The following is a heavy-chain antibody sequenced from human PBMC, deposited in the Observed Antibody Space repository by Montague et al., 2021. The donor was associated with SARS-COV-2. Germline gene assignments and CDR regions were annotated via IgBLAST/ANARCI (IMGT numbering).Heavy chain of an antibody. D-gene: IGHD6-19*01. J-gene: IGHJ4*02. V-gene: IGHV4-59*01. CDR3: ARHARGWQPFDF. Sequence: SETLSLTCTVSGGPIRSYYWSWIRQPPGKGLEWIGEIYSSGSTNYNPSLKSRVTISMDTSKSQFSLKLTSVTAADTAVYYCARHARGWQPFDFWGQGTLVTVSS. CDR1: GGPIRSYY. CDR2: IYSSGST.